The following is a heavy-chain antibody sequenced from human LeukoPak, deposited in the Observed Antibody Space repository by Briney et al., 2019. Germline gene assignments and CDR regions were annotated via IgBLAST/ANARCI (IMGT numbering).Heavy chain of an antibody. D-gene: IGHD4-23*01. Sequence: SETLSLTCTVSGGSISSSSYYWGWIRQPPGKGLEWIGYIYHSGSTYYNPSLKSRVTISVDRSKNQFSLKLSSVTAADTAVYYCARGSTTVVDDAFDIWGQGTMVTVSS. CDR2: IYHSGST. CDR1: GGSISSSSYY. V-gene: IGHV4-39*07. J-gene: IGHJ3*02. CDR3: ARGSTTVVDDAFDI.